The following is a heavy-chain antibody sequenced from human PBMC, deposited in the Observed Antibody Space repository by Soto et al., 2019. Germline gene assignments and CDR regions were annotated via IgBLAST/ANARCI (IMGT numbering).Heavy chain of an antibody. D-gene: IGHD6-13*01. CDR1: GFTFSSYG. Sequence: QVQLVESGGGVVQPGRSLRLSCAASGFTFSSYGMHWVRQAPGKGMEWVAVIWYDGSNKYYADSVKGRFTISRDNAKNTLYLQMNSLRGEDTAVYYCARAAVERYSSSWSPYYYYGMDVWGQGTTVTVSS. CDR3: ARAAVERYSSSWSPYYYYGMDV. J-gene: IGHJ6*02. V-gene: IGHV3-33*01. CDR2: IWYDGSNK.